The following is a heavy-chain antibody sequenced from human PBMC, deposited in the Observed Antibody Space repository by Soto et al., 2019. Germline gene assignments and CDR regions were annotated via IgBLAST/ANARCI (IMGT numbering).Heavy chain of an antibody. CDR3: ARGRLEGWYELAFDI. Sequence: SETLSLTCTVSCGSISSYYWSWIRQPPGKGLEWIGYIYYSGSTNYNPSLKSRVTISVDTSKNQFSLKLSSVTAADTAVYYCARGRLEGWYELAFDIWGQGTMVTVSS. V-gene: IGHV4-59*01. D-gene: IGHD6-19*01. CDR1: CGSISSYY. J-gene: IGHJ3*02. CDR2: IYYSGST.